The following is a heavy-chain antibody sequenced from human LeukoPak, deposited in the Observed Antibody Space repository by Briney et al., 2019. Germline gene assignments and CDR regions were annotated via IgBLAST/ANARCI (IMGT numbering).Heavy chain of an antibody. J-gene: IGHJ4*02. CDR1: GFTFSSNA. D-gene: IGHD3-10*01. CDR3: AKDAVAPGSGGDYFDY. CDR2: LIGNGGRT. V-gene: IGHV3-23*01. Sequence: GGALRLSCAASGFTFSSNAMSGVRQAPGKGLEWGSVLIGNGGRTYYADFVKGRFTISRDNSKNTLSLQMNSLRAEDTAIYYCAKDAVAPGSGGDYFDYWGQGTLVTVSS.